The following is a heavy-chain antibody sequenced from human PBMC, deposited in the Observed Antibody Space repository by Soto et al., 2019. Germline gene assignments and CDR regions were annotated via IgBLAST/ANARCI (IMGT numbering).Heavy chain of an antibody. CDR1: GYTFTGYY. J-gene: IGHJ3*02. D-gene: IGHD3-22*01. Sequence: GASVKVSCKASGYTFTGYYMHWVRQAPGQGLEWMGIINPSGGSTSYAQKFQGRVTMTRDTSTSTVYMELSSLRSEDTAVYYCARISYYDSSGQNRNAFDIWGQGTMVTVSS. CDR3: ARISYYDSSGQNRNAFDI. CDR2: INPSGGST. V-gene: IGHV1-46*01.